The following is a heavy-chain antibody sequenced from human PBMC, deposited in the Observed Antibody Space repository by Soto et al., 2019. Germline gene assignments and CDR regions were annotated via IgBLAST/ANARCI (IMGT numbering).Heavy chain of an antibody. CDR2: VHSGGST. D-gene: IGHD3-16*01. CDR1: GFTVTTNY. Sequence: GGSLRLSCAASGFTVTTNYMSWVRQPPGKGLEWVSVVHSGGSTYYADSVKGRFTVSRDNPKNTLYLQMNSLRAEDTAVYYCARDFLGKNDAFAIWGQGTVV. J-gene: IGHJ3*02. CDR3: ARDFLGKNDAFAI. V-gene: IGHV3-66*01.